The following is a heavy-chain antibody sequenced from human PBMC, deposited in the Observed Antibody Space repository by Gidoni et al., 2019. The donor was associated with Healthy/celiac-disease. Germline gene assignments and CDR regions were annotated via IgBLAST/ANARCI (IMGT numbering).Heavy chain of an antibody. CDR2: ISSSGSTI. J-gene: IGHJ4*02. Sequence: EVQLVESGGGLVQPGGSLRLSCAASGFTFSSYEMHWVRQAPGKGLEWVSYISSSGSTIYYADSVKGRFTISRDNAKNSLYLQMNSLRAEDTAVYYCARGSYSGYDYVLEYFDDWGQGTLVTVSS. CDR3: ARGSYSGYDYVLEYFDD. V-gene: IGHV3-48*03. CDR1: GFTFSSYE. D-gene: IGHD5-12*01.